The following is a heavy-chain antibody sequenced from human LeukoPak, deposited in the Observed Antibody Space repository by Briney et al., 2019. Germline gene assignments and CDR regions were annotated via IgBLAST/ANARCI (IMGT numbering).Heavy chain of an antibody. Sequence: GGSLRLSCAVSGFTFSGFWMSWSRQAPGKGLEWVASINSDGSEGYYVDVVKGRFTISRDNSKNALYLQMTSLRAEDTAIYYCALGSDCSYWGQGTLVTVSS. D-gene: IGHD3-10*01. CDR3: ALGSDCSY. V-gene: IGHV3-7*03. CDR1: GFTFSGFW. J-gene: IGHJ4*02. CDR2: INSDGSEG.